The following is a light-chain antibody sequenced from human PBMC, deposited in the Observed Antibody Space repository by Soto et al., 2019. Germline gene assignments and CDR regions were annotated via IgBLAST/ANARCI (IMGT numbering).Light chain of an antibody. CDR3: QVWDSGSGHVV. CDR2: SDT. CDR1: TIGSKG. V-gene: IGLV3-21*04. J-gene: IGLJ2*01. Sequence: SYELTQPPSVSGAPGKTASISCGVNTIGSKGVHWYHQKPGQAPVLVIYSDTDLPPVIQVRFSVSNSTNLATLSLSRVEAEAEAEDYYQVWDSGSGHVVFGGGTKLTVL.